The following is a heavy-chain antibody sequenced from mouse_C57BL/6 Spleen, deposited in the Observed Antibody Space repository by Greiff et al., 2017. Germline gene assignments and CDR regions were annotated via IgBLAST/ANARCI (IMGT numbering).Heavy chain of an antibody. D-gene: IGHD1-3*01. V-gene: IGHV3-6*01. CDR2: ISYDGSN. CDR1: GYSITSGYY. J-gene: IGHJ4*01. Sequence: EVQLQQSGPGLVKPSQSLSLTCSVSGYSITSGYYWYWIRQFPGNQLEWMGYISYDGSNNYNPSLKNRISITRDTSKNQFFLKLNSVTTEDTATYYGAGEGAYNSAMDYWGQGTSVTVSS. CDR3: AGEGAYNSAMDY.